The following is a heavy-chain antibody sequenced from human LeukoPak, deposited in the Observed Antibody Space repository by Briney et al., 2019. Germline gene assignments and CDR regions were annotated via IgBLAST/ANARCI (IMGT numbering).Heavy chain of an antibody. CDR1: GFTFSSYG. Sequence: GGSLRLSCAASGFTFSSYGMHWVRQAPGKGLEWVAVISYDGSNKYYADSVKGRFTISRDNSKNTLYLQMNSLRAEDTAVYYCAKEDTSNSFDYWGQGTLVTVSS. CDR2: ISYDGSNK. CDR3: AKEDTSNSFDY. J-gene: IGHJ4*02. V-gene: IGHV3-30*18.